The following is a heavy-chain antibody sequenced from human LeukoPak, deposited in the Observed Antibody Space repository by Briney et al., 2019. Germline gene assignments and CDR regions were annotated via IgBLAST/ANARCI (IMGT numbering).Heavy chain of an antibody. Sequence: GGSLRLSCAASGFTFSSYAMSWVRQAPGRGLDWISYISSSSDTIVYADSVKGRFTSSRDNAKNSLYLQMNSLRVEDTAVYYCASPLGDSVSYWGQGTLVTVSS. D-gene: IGHD4-17*01. CDR3: ASPLGDSVSY. CDR1: GFTFSSYA. J-gene: IGHJ4*02. CDR2: ISSSSDTI. V-gene: IGHV3-48*04.